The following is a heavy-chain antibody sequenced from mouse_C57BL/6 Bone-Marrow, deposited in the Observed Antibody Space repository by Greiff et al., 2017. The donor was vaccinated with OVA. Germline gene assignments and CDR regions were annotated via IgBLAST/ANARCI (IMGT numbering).Heavy chain of an antibody. CDR1: GYTFTSYW. CDR3: TRPPYYGSSYGAMDY. J-gene: IGHJ4*01. V-gene: IGHV1-5*01. D-gene: IGHD1-1*01. Sequence: EVQLQQSGTVLARPGASVKMSCKTSGYTFTSYWMHWVKQRPGQGLEWIGAIYPGNSDTSYNQKFKGKAKLTAVTSASTAYMGLSSLTNEDSAVYYCTRPPYYGSSYGAMDYWGQGTSVTVSS. CDR2: IYPGNSDT.